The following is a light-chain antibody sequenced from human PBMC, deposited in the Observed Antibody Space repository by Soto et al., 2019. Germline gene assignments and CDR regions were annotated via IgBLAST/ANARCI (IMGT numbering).Light chain of an antibody. CDR3: QQTYSSLSVT. CDR1: ESISRH. V-gene: IGKV1-39*01. J-gene: IGKJ5*01. Sequence: DIQMTQSLSSLSGSVGDRVTITCRASESISRHLNWYQQKPGKAPKLLIYAASTLQNGVPSRFRVGGSGTDFTLTISNLQPEDFATYYCQQTYSSLSVTFGQGTRLEIK. CDR2: AAS.